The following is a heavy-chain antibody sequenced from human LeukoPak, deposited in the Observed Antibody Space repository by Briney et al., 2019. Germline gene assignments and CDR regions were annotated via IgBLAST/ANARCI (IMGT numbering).Heavy chain of an antibody. D-gene: IGHD5/OR15-5a*01. V-gene: IGHV3-7*05. CDR3: ARAVSVSSYYFDC. CDR2: INQDGGED. J-gene: IGHJ4*02. Sequence: GGSLRLSCAAFGFNFGSYWMSWVRQAPGKGLEWVANINQDGGEDYYVDSVKGRFTISRDNAKNSLYLQMNSLRAEDTAVYYCARAVSVSSYYFDCWGQGTLVTVSS. CDR1: GFNFGSYW.